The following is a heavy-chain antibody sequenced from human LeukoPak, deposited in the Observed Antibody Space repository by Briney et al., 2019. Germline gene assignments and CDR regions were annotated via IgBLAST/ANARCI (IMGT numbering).Heavy chain of an antibody. CDR2: INPNSGGT. CDR1: GYTFTGYY. Sequence: ASVKVSCKASGYTFTGYYIHWVRQVPGQGLEWMGWINPNSGGTNYAQKFQGRVTMTRDTSISTAYMELRSLTSDDTAVYHCARVKDLDFWGQGTPVTVSS. V-gene: IGHV1-2*02. D-gene: IGHD2-15*01. J-gene: IGHJ4*02. CDR3: ARVKDLDF.